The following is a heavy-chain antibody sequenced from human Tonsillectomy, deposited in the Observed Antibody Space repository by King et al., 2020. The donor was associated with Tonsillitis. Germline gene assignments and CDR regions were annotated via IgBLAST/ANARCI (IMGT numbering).Heavy chain of an antibody. Sequence: QLQESGPGLVKPSETLSLTCTVSGGSISSYYWSWIRQPPGKGLEWIGYIYYSGSTNYNPSLKSRVTISVDTSKNQFSLKLSSVTAADTAVYSCASGVSGYSYGEIDYWGQGTLVTVSS. CDR1: GGSISSYY. V-gene: IGHV4-59*01. CDR2: IYYSGST. J-gene: IGHJ4*02. CDR3: ASGVSGYSYGEIDY. D-gene: IGHD5-18*01.